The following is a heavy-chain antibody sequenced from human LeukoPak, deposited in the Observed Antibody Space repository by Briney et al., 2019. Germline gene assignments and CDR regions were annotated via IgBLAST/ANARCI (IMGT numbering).Heavy chain of an antibody. D-gene: IGHD1-26*01. V-gene: IGHV3-23*01. Sequence: GGSLRLSCAASGFTFSSYAMSWVRQAPGKGLEWVSAISGSGGSTYYADSVKGRFTISRDNSKSTLYLQMNSLRAEDTAVYYCATGSYYLFFFDYWGQGTLVTASS. J-gene: IGHJ4*02. CDR1: GFTFSSYA. CDR2: ISGSGGST. CDR3: ATGSYYLFFFDY.